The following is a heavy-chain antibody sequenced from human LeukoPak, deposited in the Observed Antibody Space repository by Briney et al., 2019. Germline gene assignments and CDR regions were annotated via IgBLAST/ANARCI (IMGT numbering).Heavy chain of an antibody. CDR2: INAGNGNT. J-gene: IGHJ4*02. CDR1: GYTFTSYA. Sequence: ASVKVSCTASGYTFTSYAMHWVRQAPGQRLEWMGWINAGNGNTKYSQEFQGRVTITRDTSASTAYMELSSLRSGDMAVYYCASGIAVAGTSLGYWGQGTLVTVSS. V-gene: IGHV1-3*03. CDR3: ASGIAVAGTSLGY. D-gene: IGHD6-19*01.